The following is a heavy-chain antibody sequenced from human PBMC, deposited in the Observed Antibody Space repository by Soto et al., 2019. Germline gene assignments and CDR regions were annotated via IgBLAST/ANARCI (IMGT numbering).Heavy chain of an antibody. V-gene: IGHV3-23*01. Sequence: EVQLLESGGRLVQPGGSLRLSCAASGFTFSNYAMNWVRQAPGKGLEWVSAISNSFSDGNTHYADSVKGRFTISRDNDKNTVFLEMNSLRAEDTAVYYCAKVFSPEGGNYFDYWGQGTLVTVSS. J-gene: IGHJ4*02. CDR3: AKVFSPEGGNYFDY. CDR2: ISNSFSDGNT. CDR1: GFTFSNYA.